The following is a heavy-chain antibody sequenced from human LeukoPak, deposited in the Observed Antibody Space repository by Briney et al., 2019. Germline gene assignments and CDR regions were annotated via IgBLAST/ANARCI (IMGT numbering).Heavy chain of an antibody. J-gene: IGHJ4*02. D-gene: IGHD5-12*01. CDR2: INPNSGGT. V-gene: IGHV1-2*02. Sequence: ASVKVSCKASGYIFTGYYMHWVRQAPGQGLEWMGWINPNSGGTNHAQKFQGRVTMTRDTSISTAYMELSRLRSDDTAVYYCARGCLATTAPCSYWGQGTLVTVSS. CDR3: ARGCLATTAPCSY. CDR1: GYIFTGYY.